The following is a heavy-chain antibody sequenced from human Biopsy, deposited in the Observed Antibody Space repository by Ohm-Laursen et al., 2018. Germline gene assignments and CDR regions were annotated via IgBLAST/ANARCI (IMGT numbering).Heavy chain of an antibody. CDR1: GGRIDSYY. V-gene: IGHV4-59*12. D-gene: IGHD5-24*01. CDR2: IYFTGRT. J-gene: IGHJ2*01. Sequence: GTLPLTCTVSGGRIDSYYWSWIRQPPGKALEWIGYIYFTGRTSYNPSLKSRVTMSVNTSKKQFSLRLSSVTAADTAVYYCASAGYNPDWNFDLWGRGTRVTVSS. CDR3: ASAGYNPDWNFDL.